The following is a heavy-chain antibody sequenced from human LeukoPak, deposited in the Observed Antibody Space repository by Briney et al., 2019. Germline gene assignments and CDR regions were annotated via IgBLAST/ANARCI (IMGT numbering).Heavy chain of an antibody. D-gene: IGHD6-13*01. V-gene: IGHV3-33*01. Sequence: GGSLRLSCAASGFTFSSYGMHWVRQAPGKGLEWVAVIWYDGSNKYYADSVKGRFTISRDNSKNTLYLQMNSQRAEDTAVYYCARGVTAAGTRPWYFDLWGRGTLVTVSS. CDR2: IWYDGSNK. CDR3: ARGVTAAGTRPWYFDL. J-gene: IGHJ2*01. CDR1: GFTFSSYG.